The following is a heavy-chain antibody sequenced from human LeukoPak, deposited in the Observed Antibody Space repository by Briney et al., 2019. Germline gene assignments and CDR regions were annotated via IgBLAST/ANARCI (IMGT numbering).Heavy chain of an antibody. V-gene: IGHV3-7*05. CDR3: ARDLWPGYCSSTSCPTDL. CDR1: GFTFSNYW. Sequence: SGGSLRLSCAASGFTFSNYWMAWVRQAPGRGLEWVASIKPDGSVIYYGDSVKGRITLSRDNTKNALHLQMNSLRAEDTALYYCARDLWPGYCSSTSCPTDLWGQGTLVTVSS. J-gene: IGHJ5*02. D-gene: IGHD2-2*01. CDR2: IKPDGSVI.